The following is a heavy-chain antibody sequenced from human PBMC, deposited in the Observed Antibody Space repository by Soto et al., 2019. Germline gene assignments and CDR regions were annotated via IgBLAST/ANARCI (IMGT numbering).Heavy chain of an antibody. D-gene: IGHD3-9*01. CDR1: GGSFGTYH. Sequence: SETLSLTCVVSGGSFGTYHYNWIRQSPGKGLEWIGEINHSGNNNYSPSLKSRVTMSLDTSKNQFSLKLTSVTAADTAVYYCARGGSNDWQVAFDIWGQGTMVTVSS. V-gene: IGHV4-34*01. J-gene: IGHJ3*02. CDR3: ARGGSNDWQVAFDI. CDR2: INHSGNN.